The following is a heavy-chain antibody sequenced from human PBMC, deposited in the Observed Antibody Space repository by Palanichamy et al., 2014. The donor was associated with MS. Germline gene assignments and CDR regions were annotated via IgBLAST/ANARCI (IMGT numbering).Heavy chain of an antibody. CDR1: GFTFSEDW. J-gene: IGHJ4*02. CDR3: TTGGYQVLFNRIDY. Sequence: EVQLVESGGGLVKPGGSLRLSCAASGFTFSEDWMSWVRQAPGKGLEWVGRIRSKTDGGGTTDYAAPVRGRFIISRDDSKKTLYLQMDSLKTEDTAIYYCTTGGYQVLFNRIDYWGQGTLVTVSS. CDR2: IRSKTDGGGTT. V-gene: IGHV3-15*01. D-gene: IGHD2-2*01.